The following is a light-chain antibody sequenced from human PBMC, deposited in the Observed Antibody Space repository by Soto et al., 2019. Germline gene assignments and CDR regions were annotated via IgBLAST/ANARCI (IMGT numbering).Light chain of an antibody. CDR2: GAS. V-gene: IGKV3-20*01. CDR1: QKISSTV. Sequence: EIELTQSPGILSLSPGERASLSCRASQKISSTVLAWYQQKPGQAPRLLIYGASSTTTGIPDRFSGSGSGTDLTLTSSRLEPEDFAMYYCQQCGGSPSFGQGTKVDIK. CDR3: QQCGGSPS. J-gene: IGKJ1*01.